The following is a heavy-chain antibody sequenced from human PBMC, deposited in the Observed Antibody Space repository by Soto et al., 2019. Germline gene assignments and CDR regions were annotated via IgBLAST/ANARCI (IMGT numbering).Heavy chain of an antibody. J-gene: IGHJ6*02. D-gene: IGHD3-3*01. CDR2: TIPIFDKK. CDR1: GGTLSSYA. Sequence: QVQLVQSGAELKKPGSSVKVSCKASGGTLSSYAVNWVRQAPGQGIEWVGGTIPIFDKKNYAPRFQGRVRLTADNSKHTAYMELRSLTFEDTAIYYCARSEDFWSGGMGVWGQGTTVTVSS. CDR3: ARSEDFWSGGMGV. V-gene: IGHV1-69*06.